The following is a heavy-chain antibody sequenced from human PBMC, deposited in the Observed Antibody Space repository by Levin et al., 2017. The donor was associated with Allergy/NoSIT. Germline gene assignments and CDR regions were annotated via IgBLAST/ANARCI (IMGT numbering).Heavy chain of an antibody. CDR3: ARGQARPVQFDY. CDR1: GFTFSSYN. Sequence: GGSLRLSCVASGFTFSSYNMHWVRRTPGKGLEWVAILWYDGSNEDYAESVKGRFIISRDNSKNTLYLEMNSLRAEDTAVYYCARGQARPVQFDYWGQGALVTVSS. CDR2: LWYDGSNE. D-gene: IGHD6-6*01. J-gene: IGHJ4*02. V-gene: IGHV3-33*01.